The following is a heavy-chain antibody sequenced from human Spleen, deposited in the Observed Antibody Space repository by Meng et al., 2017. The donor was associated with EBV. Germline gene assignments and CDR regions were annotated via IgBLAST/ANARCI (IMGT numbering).Heavy chain of an antibody. V-gene: IGHV4-4*02. CDR3: ATTYGDDSHYFDY. CDR1: GGSISSSKW. D-gene: IGHD4-17*01. Sequence: QGSRQESGPGLATPSGTLSLTGGVSGGSISSSKWWSWVRQPPGKGLEWIGEIHHSGSTNFNPSLKSRVTISVDKSKNQFSLKLSPVTAADTAVYYCATTYGDDSHYFDYWGQGTLVTVSS. J-gene: IGHJ4*02. CDR2: IHHSGST.